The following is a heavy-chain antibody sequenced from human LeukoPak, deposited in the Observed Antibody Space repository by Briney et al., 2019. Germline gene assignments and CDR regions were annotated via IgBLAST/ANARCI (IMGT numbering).Heavy chain of an antibody. Sequence: ASVKVSCKASGYTVTSYGISWVRQAPGQGLEWMGWMSAYNGNTNYAQKLQGRVTMTTDTSTSTAYMELRSLRSDDTAVYYCARTYYYGSGRQNAFDIWGQGTMVTVSS. CDR2: MSAYNGNT. CDR1: GYTVTSYG. CDR3: ARTYYYGSGRQNAFDI. V-gene: IGHV1-18*01. D-gene: IGHD3-10*01. J-gene: IGHJ3*02.